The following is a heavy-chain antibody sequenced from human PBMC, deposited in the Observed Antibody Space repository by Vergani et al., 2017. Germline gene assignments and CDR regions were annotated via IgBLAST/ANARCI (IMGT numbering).Heavy chain of an antibody. CDR2: LNPSGGST. J-gene: IGHJ6*03. CDR1: LYTFTSYY. Sequence: QVQLVQSGAEVKKPGASVQDSCNASLYTFTSYYMHWVRQAPGQGLEWMGILNPSGGSTNYAQKFQGRVTMTRDTSTNTVYMELSSRRSEDTAVYYCARDRCCSSTSCPYYYYYMDVWGKGTTVTVYS. V-gene: IGHV1-46*03. CDR3: ARDRCCSSTSCPYYYYYMDV. D-gene: IGHD2-2*01.